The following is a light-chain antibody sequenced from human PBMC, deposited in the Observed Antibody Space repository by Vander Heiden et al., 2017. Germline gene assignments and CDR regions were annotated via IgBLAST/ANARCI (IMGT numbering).Light chain of an antibody. CDR2: AAS. CDR1: QSISSY. CDR3: QQSYSTPFT. Sequence: HLTQSPSSLSASVGDRVTITCRASQSISSYLNWYQQKPGKAPKLLIYAASSLQSGVPSRFSGSGSGTDFTLTISSLQPEDFATYYCQQSYSTPFTFGPGTKVDIK. V-gene: IGKV1-39*01. J-gene: IGKJ3*01.